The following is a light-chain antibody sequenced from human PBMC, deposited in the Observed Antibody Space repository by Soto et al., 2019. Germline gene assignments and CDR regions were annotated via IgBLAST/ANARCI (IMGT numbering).Light chain of an antibody. Sequence: QSVLTQPASVSGSPGQSITISCTGTSSDVGSYNLVSWYQQHPGKAPKLMIYEVSKRPSGVSNRFSGSKSGNTASLTISGLQAEDEADYYCCSNAGSYVFRTGTKVTVL. CDR2: EVS. J-gene: IGLJ1*01. CDR3: CSNAGSYV. CDR1: SSDVGSYNL. V-gene: IGLV2-23*02.